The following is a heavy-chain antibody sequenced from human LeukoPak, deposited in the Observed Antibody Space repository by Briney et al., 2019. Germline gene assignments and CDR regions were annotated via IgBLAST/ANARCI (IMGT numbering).Heavy chain of an antibody. Sequence: ASVKVSCKASGYTFTGYYMHWVREAPGQRLEWMGWINPNSGGTNYAQKFQGRVTMTRDTSISTAYLELSRLRSDDTAVYYCASSRLYCISTSCYSDPDAFDIWGQGTMVTVSS. V-gene: IGHV1-2*02. CDR3: ASSRLYCISTSCYSDPDAFDI. J-gene: IGHJ3*02. D-gene: IGHD2-2*01. CDR2: INPNSGGT. CDR1: GYTFTGYY.